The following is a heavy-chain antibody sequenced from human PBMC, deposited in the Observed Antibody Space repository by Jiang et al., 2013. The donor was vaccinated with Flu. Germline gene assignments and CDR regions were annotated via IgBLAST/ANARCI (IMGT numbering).Heavy chain of an antibody. CDR2: ISWNSGTI. CDR3: AKDIHRIRGEASFDY. D-gene: IGHD3-10*01. Sequence: GLVQPGRSLRLSCAASGFTFDDYAMHWVRQAPGKGLEWVSDISWNSGTIGYADSVKGRFTISRDNAKNSLYLQMNSLRPEDTALYYCAKDIHRIRGEASFDYWGQGTLVTVSS. V-gene: IGHV3-9*01. CDR1: GFTFDDYA. J-gene: IGHJ4*02.